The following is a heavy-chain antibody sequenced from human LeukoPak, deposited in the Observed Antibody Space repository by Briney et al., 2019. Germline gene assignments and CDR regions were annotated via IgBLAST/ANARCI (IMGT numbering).Heavy chain of an antibody. D-gene: IGHD3-10*01. CDR2: ISGSGGST. CDR1: GFTFSSYA. Sequence: GGSLRLSCAASGFTFSSYAMSWVRQAPGKGLEWVSAISGSGGSTYYADSVKGRFTISRDNSKNTLYLQMNSLRAEDTAVYYCASALGKVLLPYFDYWGQGTLVTVSS. CDR3: ASALGKVLLPYFDY. V-gene: IGHV3-23*01. J-gene: IGHJ4*02.